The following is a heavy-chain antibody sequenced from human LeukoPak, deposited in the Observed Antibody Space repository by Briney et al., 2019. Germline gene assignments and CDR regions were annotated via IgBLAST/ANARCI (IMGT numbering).Heavy chain of an antibody. CDR1: VYTFTTYG. CDR3: AREHCNSTSCYVDDYYGMDV. Sequence: ASLKPSSTASVYTFTTYGISWVRQAPGQGLEWMGWISAYKGNTNYAQKLQGRVTMTTDTRASTADVELRSLRSDDPAVYYGAREHCNSTSCYVDDYYGMDVWGQGTTVTV. V-gene: IGHV1-18*01. D-gene: IGHD2-2*01. J-gene: IGHJ6*02. CDR2: ISAYKGNT.